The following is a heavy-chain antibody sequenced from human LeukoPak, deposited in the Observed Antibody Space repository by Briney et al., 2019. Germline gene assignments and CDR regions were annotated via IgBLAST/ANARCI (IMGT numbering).Heavy chain of an antibody. CDR1: GFAFSIHV. CDR3: VKETNSGWYDY. J-gene: IGHJ4*02. CDR2: INGRGDSR. Sequence: GGSLRLSCAASGFAFSIHVMDWVRLAPGRGLEWVSGINGRGDSRHYADSVRGRFTISRDNSKNTLQLQMNSLRVEDTAVYYCVKETNSGWYDYWGQGKMVSVSS. V-gene: IGHV3-23*01. D-gene: IGHD6-19*01.